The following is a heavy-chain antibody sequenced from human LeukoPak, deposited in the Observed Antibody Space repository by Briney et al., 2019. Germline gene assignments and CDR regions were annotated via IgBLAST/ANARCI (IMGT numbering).Heavy chain of an antibody. CDR1: GYTFTGYY. V-gene: IGHV1-2*02. Sequence: ASVKVSCKASGYTFTGYYMHWVRQAPGQGLEWMGWINPNSSGTNYAQKFQGRVTMTRDTSISTAYMELSRLRSDDTAVYYCARAPSIRVITNFDYWGQGTLATVSS. D-gene: IGHD3-16*02. J-gene: IGHJ4*02. CDR3: ARAPSIRVITNFDY. CDR2: INPNSSGT.